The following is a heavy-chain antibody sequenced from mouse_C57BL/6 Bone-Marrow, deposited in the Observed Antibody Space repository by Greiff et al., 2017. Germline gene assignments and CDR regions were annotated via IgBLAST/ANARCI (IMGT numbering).Heavy chain of an antibody. CDR1: GYAFTNYL. Sequence: QVQLKESGAELVRPGTSVKVSCKASGYAFTNYLIEWVKQRPGQGLEWIGVINPGSGGTNYNEKFKGKATLTADKSSSTAYMQLSSLTSEDSAVYFCERSSSCVSWFAYWGQGTLVTVSA. V-gene: IGHV1-54*01. CDR2: INPGSGGT. D-gene: IGHD1-1*01. CDR3: ERSSSCVSWFAY. J-gene: IGHJ3*01.